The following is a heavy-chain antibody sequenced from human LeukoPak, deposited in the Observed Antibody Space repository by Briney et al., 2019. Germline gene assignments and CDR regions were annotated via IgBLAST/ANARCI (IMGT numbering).Heavy chain of an antibody. V-gene: IGHV4-39*01. CDR2: IYYSGST. CDR3: ARLLNYDYGDFDY. CDR1: GGSIRSSSYY. Sequence: SETLSLTCTVSGGSIRSSSYYWGWIRQPPGKGLEWIGSIYYSGSTYYNPSLKSRVTISVDTSKDQFSLKLSSVTAADTAVYYCARLLNYDYGDFDYWGQGTLVTVSS. J-gene: IGHJ4*02. D-gene: IGHD4-17*01.